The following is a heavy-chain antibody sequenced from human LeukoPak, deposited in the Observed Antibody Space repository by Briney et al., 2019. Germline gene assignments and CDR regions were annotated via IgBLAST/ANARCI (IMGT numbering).Heavy chain of an antibody. CDR1: GYTFTSYG. CDR2: ISAYSGNT. Sequence: ASVKVSRKASGYTFTSYGITWVRQAPGQGLEWMGWISAYSGNTNYAQKLQGRVIMTTDTSTSTAYMELRSLRSDDTAVYYCARRLEYYDISGYHTLDYWGQGTLVTVSS. V-gene: IGHV1-18*01. CDR3: ARRLEYYDISGYHTLDY. J-gene: IGHJ4*02. D-gene: IGHD3-22*01.